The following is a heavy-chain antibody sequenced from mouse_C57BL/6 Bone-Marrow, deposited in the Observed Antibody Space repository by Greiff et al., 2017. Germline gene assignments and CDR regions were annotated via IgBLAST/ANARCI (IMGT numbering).Heavy chain of an antibody. Sequence: VQLQQSGAELVRPGASVKLSCTASGFNIKDDYIHWVKQRPEQGLEWIGWIDPEIGDTEYASKFQGKATITSDPSSNTAYLQLSSLTSEDTAVYYCSSFDGNYFDVWGQGTPLTGAS. D-gene: IGHD2-3*01. V-gene: IGHV14-4*01. CDR1: GFNIKDDY. J-gene: IGHJ2*01. CDR3: SSFDGNYFDV. CDR2: IDPEIGDT.